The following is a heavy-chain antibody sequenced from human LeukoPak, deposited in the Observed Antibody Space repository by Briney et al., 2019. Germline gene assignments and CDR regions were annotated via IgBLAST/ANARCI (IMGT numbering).Heavy chain of an antibody. Sequence: ASVKVSCKASGYTFTSYGISWVRQAPGQGLEWMGWINPNSGGTNYAQKFQGRVTMTRDTSISTAYMELSRPRSDDTAVYYCASSRQLDYYYYYYMDVWGKGTTVTVSS. CDR1: GYTFTSYG. CDR2: INPNSGGT. CDR3: ASSRQLDYYYYYYMDV. D-gene: IGHD6-6*01. V-gene: IGHV1-2*02. J-gene: IGHJ6*03.